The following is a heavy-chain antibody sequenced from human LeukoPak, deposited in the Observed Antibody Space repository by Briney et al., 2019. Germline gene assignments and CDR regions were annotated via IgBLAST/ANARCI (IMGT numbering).Heavy chain of an antibody. J-gene: IGHJ4*02. Sequence: GGSLRLSCAASGFTFSDFSMNWVRQAPGKGLQWVSYISSSSTTIYYADSVKGRFTISRDNARNSLYLQMNSLRDEDTAVYYCARDLISGVYTFDYWGQGTLVTVSS. CDR2: ISSSSTTI. V-gene: IGHV3-48*02. CDR1: GFTFSDFS. D-gene: IGHD1-26*01. CDR3: ARDLISGVYTFDY.